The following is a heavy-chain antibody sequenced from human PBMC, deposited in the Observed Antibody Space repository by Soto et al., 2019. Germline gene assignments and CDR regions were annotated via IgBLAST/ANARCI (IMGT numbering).Heavy chain of an antibody. Sequence: QVQLQRWGAGLLKPSETLSLTCAVYGGSFSGYYWSWIRQPPGKGLEWIGEINHSGSSNYNPYLRGRVTLSVDTCKNQFSLRLSSANAADTAVYSCARARYHQLLRYYYYYYGMDVWGQGTTVTVSS. D-gene: IGHD2-2*01. V-gene: IGHV4-34*01. CDR2: INHSGSS. CDR1: GGSFSGYY. CDR3: ARARYHQLLRYYYYYYGMDV. J-gene: IGHJ6*02.